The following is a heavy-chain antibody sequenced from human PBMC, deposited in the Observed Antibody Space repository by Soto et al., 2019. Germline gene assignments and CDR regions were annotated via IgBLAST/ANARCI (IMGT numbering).Heavy chain of an antibody. V-gene: IGHV1-24*01. D-gene: IGHD3-10*01. CDR3: TSYGNLLVY. Sequence: ASVKVSCKVSGYTLTELSMHWVRQAPGKGLEWMGGFDPEYGETIYAQKFQGRVTITEDESTSTAYMELSSLRSEDTAVYYCTSYGNLLVYWGQGTLVPVSS. J-gene: IGHJ4*02. CDR2: FDPEYGET. CDR1: GYTLTELS.